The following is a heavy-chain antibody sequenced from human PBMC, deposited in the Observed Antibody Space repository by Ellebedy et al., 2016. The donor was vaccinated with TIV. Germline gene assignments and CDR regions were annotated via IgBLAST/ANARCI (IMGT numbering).Heavy chain of an antibody. CDR2: VWYDGSDK. CDR1: GFTFSTYG. CDR3: ARESCNNITCYFDY. D-gene: IGHD2/OR15-2a*01. J-gene: IGHJ4*02. Sequence: GESLKISCAASGFTFSTYGLHWVRQAPGKGLEWVAVVWYDGSDKYYADSVKVRFTISRDNSKNTLFLQMNSLRAEDTAVYYCARESCNNITCYFDYWGLGTLVTVSS. V-gene: IGHV3-33*01.